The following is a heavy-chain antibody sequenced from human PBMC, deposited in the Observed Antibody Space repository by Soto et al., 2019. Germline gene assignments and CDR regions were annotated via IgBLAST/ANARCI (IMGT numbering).Heavy chain of an antibody. CDR2: INHSGST. J-gene: IGHJ4*02. V-gene: IGHV4-34*01. D-gene: IGHD3-3*01. Sequence: GSLRLSCAVYGGSFSGYDWSWIRQPPGKGLEWIGEINHSGSTNYNPSLKRRFTISVDTSKNQFSLKLSSVTAADTAVYYCARGFDFWSGPTPFDYWGQGTLVTVSS. CDR1: GGSFSGYD. CDR3: ARGFDFWSGPTPFDY.